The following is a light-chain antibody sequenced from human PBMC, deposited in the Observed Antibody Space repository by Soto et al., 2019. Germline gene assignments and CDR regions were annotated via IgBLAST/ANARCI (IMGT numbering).Light chain of an antibody. CDR1: QSVSSN. J-gene: IGKJ1*01. CDR3: QQYNNWPPWT. V-gene: IGKV3-15*01. Sequence: EIVMTQSPATLSVSPGERATLSCRGSQSVSSNLVWYQQKPGQAPRLLIYGASTRATGIPARFSGSGSGTESTLTISSLQSEDFAVYYCQQYNNWPPWTFGQGTKVEIK. CDR2: GAS.